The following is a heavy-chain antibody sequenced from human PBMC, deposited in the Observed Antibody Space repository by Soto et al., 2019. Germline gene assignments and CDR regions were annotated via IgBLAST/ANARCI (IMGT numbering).Heavy chain of an antibody. D-gene: IGHD3-22*01. V-gene: IGHV1-58*01. CDR1: GFTFSSSA. CDR2: IDVGSGNA. CDR3: AKVGSGRKYYYDSSGYFRARAFDI. Sequence: GASVKVSCKTSGFTFSSSAVHWVRQARGHRLQWIGWIDVGSGNANYAQMLQERIGISRDMSTSTAYMELSSLRPEDTAVYYCAKVGSGRKYYYDSSGYFRARAFDIWGQGTMVTVSS. J-gene: IGHJ3*02.